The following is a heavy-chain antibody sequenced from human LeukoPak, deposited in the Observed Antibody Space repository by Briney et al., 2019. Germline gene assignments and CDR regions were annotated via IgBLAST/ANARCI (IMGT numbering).Heavy chain of an antibody. D-gene: IGHD3-10*01. CDR3: ARDRGWSQTYGSGTYGLDY. V-gene: IGHV3-30*03. Sequence: GGSLRLSCAASGFTFSSYGMHWVRQAPGKGLEWVAVISYDGSNKNYADSVKGRFTITRNNSKNTLYLQMNSLRAEDTAVYYCARDRGWSQTYGSGTYGLDYWGQGTLVTVSS. CDR1: GFTFSSYG. CDR2: ISYDGSNK. J-gene: IGHJ4*02.